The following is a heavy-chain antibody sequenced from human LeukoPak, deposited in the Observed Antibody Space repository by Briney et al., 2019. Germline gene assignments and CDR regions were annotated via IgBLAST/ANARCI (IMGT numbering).Heavy chain of an antibody. D-gene: IGHD6-19*01. CDR1: GFTFSRYW. CDR2: INSDGRST. CDR3: ARDPDSSGWSSIEY. V-gene: IGHV3-74*01. Sequence: GGSLRPSCAASGFTFSRYWMHWVRQAPGKGLVWVSGINSDGRSTNYADSVKGRFTISRDNAKNTLYLQMNSLRAEDTAVYYCARDPDSSGWSSIEYWGQGTLVTVSS. J-gene: IGHJ4*02.